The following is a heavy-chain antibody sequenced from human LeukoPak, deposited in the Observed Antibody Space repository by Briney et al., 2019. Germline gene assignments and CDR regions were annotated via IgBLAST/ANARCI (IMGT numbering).Heavy chain of an antibody. CDR3: ARDTEQDFWSGYDY. Sequence: GGSLRLSCAASGFTFSSYAMHWVRQAPGKGLEWVAVISYDGSNKYYADSVKGRFTISRDNSKNTLYLQMNSLRAEDTAVYYCARDTEQDFWSGYDYWGQGTLVTVSS. CDR2: ISYDGSNK. CDR1: GFTFSSYA. V-gene: IGHV3-30-3*01. D-gene: IGHD3-3*01. J-gene: IGHJ4*02.